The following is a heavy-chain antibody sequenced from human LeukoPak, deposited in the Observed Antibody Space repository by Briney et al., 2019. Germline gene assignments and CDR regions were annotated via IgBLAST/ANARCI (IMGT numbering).Heavy chain of an antibody. D-gene: IGHD6-19*01. CDR3: ARDYTSGGFDF. J-gene: IGHJ4*02. Sequence: GGSLRLSCAASGFTFGDYYMSWIRQAPGKGLEWVSYISGSSTYTNYADSVKGRFTISRDNAKNSLYLQMSSLRAEDTAVYYCARDYTSGGFDFSGQGTLVTVSS. CDR1: GFTFGDYY. V-gene: IGHV3-11*06. CDR2: ISGSSTYT.